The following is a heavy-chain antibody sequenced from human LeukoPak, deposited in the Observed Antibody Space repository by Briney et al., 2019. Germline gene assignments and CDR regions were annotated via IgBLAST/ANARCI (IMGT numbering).Heavy chain of an antibody. D-gene: IGHD3-9*01. Sequence: GGSLRLSCAASGFSFRNYAMSWVRQAPGKGLEWVSGISGSGGSTYIADSVKGRFTISRDNSKNSLHLQMNSLRVEDSAVYYCAKRDHFDDTGYAPLFDFWGQGTLVTVSS. CDR1: GFSFRNYA. CDR3: AKRDHFDDTGYAPLFDF. J-gene: IGHJ4*02. CDR2: ISGSGGST. V-gene: IGHV3-23*01.